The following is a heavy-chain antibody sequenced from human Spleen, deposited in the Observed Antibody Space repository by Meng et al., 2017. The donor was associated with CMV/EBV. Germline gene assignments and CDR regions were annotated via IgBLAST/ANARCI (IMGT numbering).Heavy chain of an antibody. D-gene: IGHD3-10*01. CDR3: ARPQESPRV. CDR1: GLTFNSYS. J-gene: IGHJ6*02. Sequence: GESLKISCVVSGLTFNSYSMNWVRQAPGKGLQWISSITGSGDYTHYADSVKGRFTISRDNAKNSLYLQMNSLGAEDSAVYYCARPQESPRVWGQGTTVTVSS. V-gene: IGHV3-21*06. CDR2: ITGSGDYT.